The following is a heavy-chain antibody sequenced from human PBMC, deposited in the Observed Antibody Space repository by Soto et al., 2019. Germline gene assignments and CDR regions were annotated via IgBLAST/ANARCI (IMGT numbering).Heavy chain of an antibody. J-gene: IGHJ6*01. CDR1: GGSISSSTYY. CDR3: AITLGGNYFGMDV. Sequence: QLQVQESGPGLVKPSETLSLTCTVSGGSISSSTYYWGWIRQPPGKGLEWIGSFYYSGSTDYNPSPTGRVTISVETSKNQFSLNLSSVIAADTGVYYCAITLGGNYFGMDVWGHGTSVTVSS. D-gene: IGHD3-16*01. CDR2: FYYSGST. V-gene: IGHV4-39*01.